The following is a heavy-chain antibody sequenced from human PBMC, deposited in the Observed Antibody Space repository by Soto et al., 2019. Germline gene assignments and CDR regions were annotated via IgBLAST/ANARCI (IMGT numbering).Heavy chain of an antibody. J-gene: IGHJ4*02. Sequence: SETLSLTCAVYGESFSGHIWTWIRQTPGKGLQWIGQINHSGSASYNPSLKSRVTISVHTSNSQFSLELSSVTAADTAVYYCARGLITGSHYSGGWYYFDTWGQGTQVTVSS. CDR2: INHSGSA. V-gene: IGHV4-34*01. CDR1: GESFSGHI. D-gene: IGHD6-19*01. CDR3: ARGLITGSHYSGGWYYFDT.